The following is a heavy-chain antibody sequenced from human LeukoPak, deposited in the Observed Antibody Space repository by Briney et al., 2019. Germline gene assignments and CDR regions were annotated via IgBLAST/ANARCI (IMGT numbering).Heavy chain of an antibody. V-gene: IGHV1-58*01. D-gene: IGHD2-2*01. CDR3: AATTYCSSTSCPDLYYYYGMDV. CDR1: GFTFTSSA. J-gene: IGHJ6*04. CDR2: IVVGSGNT. Sequence: GTSVKVSCKASGFTFTSSAVQWVRQARGQRLEWIGWIVVGSGNTNYAQKFQERVTITRDMSTSTAYMELSSPRSEDTAVYYCAATTYCSSTSCPDLYYYYGMDVWGKGTTVTVSS.